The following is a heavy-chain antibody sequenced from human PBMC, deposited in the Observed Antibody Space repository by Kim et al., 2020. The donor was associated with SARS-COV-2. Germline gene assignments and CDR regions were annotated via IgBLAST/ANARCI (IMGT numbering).Heavy chain of an antibody. V-gene: IGHV3-64D*06. CDR3: VKGGVRWLQFNLFDY. CDR2: ISSNGGST. J-gene: IGHJ4*02. Sequence: GGSLRLSCSASGFTFSSYAMHWVRQAPGKGLEYVSAISSNGGSTYYADSVKGRFTISRDNSKNTLYLQMSSLRAEDTAVYYCVKGGVRWLQFNLFDYWGQGTLVTVSS. D-gene: IGHD5-12*01. CDR1: GFTFSSYA.